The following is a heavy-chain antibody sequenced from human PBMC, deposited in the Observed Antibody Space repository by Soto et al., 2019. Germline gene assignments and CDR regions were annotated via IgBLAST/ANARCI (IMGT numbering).Heavy chain of an antibody. J-gene: IGHJ4*02. D-gene: IGHD4-17*01. CDR3: AHAGDYDLLTFDH. CDR2: IYWDDDK. V-gene: IGHV2-5*02. Sequence: QITLKESGPTLVRPAQTLTLTCGFSGFSLSSYGMGVPWIRQPPGKALEWLALIYWDDDKRYSPSLKDRLAISKDTSSIQVVLTITNMDPGDTATYFCAHAGDYDLLTFDHWGPGTLVTVSS. CDR1: GFSLSSYGMG.